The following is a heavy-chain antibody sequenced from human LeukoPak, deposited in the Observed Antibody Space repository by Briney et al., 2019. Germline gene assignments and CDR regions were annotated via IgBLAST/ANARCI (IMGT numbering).Heavy chain of an antibody. Sequence: SETLSLTCTVSGGSISSYYWSWIRQPPGKGLEWIGDIYYSGSTNYNPSLKSRVTISVDTSKNHFALKLSSGTAAGTAVYYCARRSSGSSGYVSFDYWGQGTLVIVSS. CDR3: ARRSSGSSGYVSFDY. CDR1: GGSISSYY. V-gene: IGHV4-59*08. CDR2: IYYSGST. J-gene: IGHJ4*02. D-gene: IGHD5-12*01.